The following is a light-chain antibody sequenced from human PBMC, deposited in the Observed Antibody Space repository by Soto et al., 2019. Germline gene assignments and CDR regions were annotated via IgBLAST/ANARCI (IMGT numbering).Light chain of an antibody. J-gene: IGKJ3*01. CDR1: QNINTY. V-gene: IGKV1-39*01. CDR2: AAS. CDR3: HQTYSAPLT. Sequence: IQMTQSPSSLSSSLGDRVTISCKASQNINTYLNWYQQKPGQAPNLLIVAASNLQPGVPSRFTGSGSGTHFTLSISSLQPEDFATYYCHQTYSAPLTFGPGSTVEIK.